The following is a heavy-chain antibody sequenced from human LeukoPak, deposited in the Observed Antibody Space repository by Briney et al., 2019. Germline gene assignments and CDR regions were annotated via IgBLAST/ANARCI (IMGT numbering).Heavy chain of an antibody. V-gene: IGHV3-21*01. D-gene: IGHD6-13*01. Sequence: PGGSLRLSCVASGLTFSNAWMNWVRQAPGKGLEWVSSIDFTSRYIYNADSVKGRFTTSRDNAKNSLDLQMNSLKVEDTAVYYCATPAAGPGAEYSLYWGQGTLVIVSS. J-gene: IGHJ1*01. CDR2: IDFTSRYI. CDR3: ATPAAGPGAEYSLY. CDR1: GLTFSNAW.